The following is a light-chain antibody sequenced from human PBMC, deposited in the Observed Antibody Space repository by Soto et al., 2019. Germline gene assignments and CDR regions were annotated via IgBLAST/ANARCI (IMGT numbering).Light chain of an antibody. CDR3: HHFGSLPET. Sequence: EVVLTQSPCTLSLSPGERVTLSCRASQSVASSYLAWYQQKPGRAPRLLFYSASSRATGIPDRFSGSGSGTDFTLTISSLEPEDFAVYYCHHFGSLPETFGQGTNVE. V-gene: IGKV3-20*01. CDR1: QSVASSY. CDR2: SAS. J-gene: IGKJ1*01.